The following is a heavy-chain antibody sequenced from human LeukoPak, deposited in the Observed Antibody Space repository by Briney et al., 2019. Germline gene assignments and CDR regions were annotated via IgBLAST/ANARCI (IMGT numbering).Heavy chain of an antibody. Sequence: GSLRLSCAASGFTFSSYGMHWVRQAPGKGREWVAVIWYDGSNKYYSDSVKGRFTISRDNVKNTLYLQLNSLRAEDTAVYYCAKPRRGYNYGYYFDYWGQGTLVTVSS. CDR3: AKPRRGYNYGYYFDY. CDR2: IWYDGSNK. V-gene: IGHV3-33*06. CDR1: GFTFSSYG. J-gene: IGHJ4*02. D-gene: IGHD5-24*01.